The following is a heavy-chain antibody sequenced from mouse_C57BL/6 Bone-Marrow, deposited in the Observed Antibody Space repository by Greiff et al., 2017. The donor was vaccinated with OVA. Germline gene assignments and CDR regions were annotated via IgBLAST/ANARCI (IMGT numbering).Heavy chain of an antibody. CDR2: IDPSDSYT. D-gene: IGHD1-1*01. J-gene: IGHJ4*01. CDR1: GYTFTSYW. Sequence: VQLQQPGAELVKPGASVTLSCKASGYTFTSYWMQWVKQRPGQGLEWIGEIDPSDSYTNYNQKFKGKATLTVDTSSSTAYMQLSSLTSEDSAVYYCARGVLRYYYAMDYWGQGTSVTVSS. V-gene: IGHV1-50*01. CDR3: ARGVLRYYYAMDY.